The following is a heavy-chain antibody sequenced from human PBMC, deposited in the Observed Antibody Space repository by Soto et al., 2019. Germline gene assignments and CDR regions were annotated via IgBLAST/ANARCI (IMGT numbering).Heavy chain of an antibody. CDR2: IYYSGST. Sequence: PSETLSLTCTVSGGSISSSSYYWGWIRQPPGKGLEWIGSIYYSGSTYYNPSLKSRVTISVDTSKNQFSLKLSSVTAADTAVYYCARHGYTAMVTRVFDYYYYYGMDVWGQGTTVTVSS. CDR1: GGSISSSSYY. V-gene: IGHV4-39*01. D-gene: IGHD5-18*01. J-gene: IGHJ6*02. CDR3: ARHGYTAMVTRVFDYYYYYGMDV.